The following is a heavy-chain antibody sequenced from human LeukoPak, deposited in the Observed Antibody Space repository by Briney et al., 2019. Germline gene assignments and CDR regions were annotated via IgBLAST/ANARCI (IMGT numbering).Heavy chain of an antibody. V-gene: IGHV4-39*07. CDR3: ARGVSTMVRGVSTHFDY. Sequence: SETLSLTCTVSGGSISSSSYYWGWIRQPPGKGLEWIGEINHSGSTNYNPSLKSRVTISVDTSKNQFSLKLSSVTAADTAVYYCARGVSTMVRGVSTHFDYWGQGTLVTVSS. CDR1: GGSISSSSYY. J-gene: IGHJ4*02. CDR2: INHSGST. D-gene: IGHD3-10*01.